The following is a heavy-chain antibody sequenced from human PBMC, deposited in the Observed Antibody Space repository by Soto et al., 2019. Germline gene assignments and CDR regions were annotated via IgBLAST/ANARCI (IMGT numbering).Heavy chain of an antibody. Sequence: EVQLVESGGGLVQPGGSLRLSCAASGLIVSSTYMSWVRQAPGKGLEWVSAISNGGDTHYADSVKGRFSLSRDISNNTLHLQMSSLRVEDTAVYYCAREPRYCSGGSCSITGDAFDIWGQGTMVTVSS. D-gene: IGHD2-15*01. V-gene: IGHV3-66*01. CDR2: ISNGGDT. CDR3: AREPRYCSGGSCSITGDAFDI. CDR1: GLIVSSTY. J-gene: IGHJ3*02.